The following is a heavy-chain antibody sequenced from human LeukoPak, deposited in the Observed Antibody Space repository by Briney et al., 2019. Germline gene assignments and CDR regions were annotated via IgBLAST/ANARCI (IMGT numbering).Heavy chain of an antibody. CDR3: ARGIRRIAAAGSRFDY. V-gene: IGHV4-34*01. D-gene: IGHD6-13*01. J-gene: IGHJ4*02. CDR1: GGSFSGYY. CDR2: INHSGST. Sequence: SETLSLTCVVYGGSFSGYYWSWIRQPPGKGLEWIGEINHSGSTNYNPSLKSRVAISVDTSKNQFSLKLSSVTAADTAVYYCARGIRRIAAAGSRFDYWGQGTLVTVSS.